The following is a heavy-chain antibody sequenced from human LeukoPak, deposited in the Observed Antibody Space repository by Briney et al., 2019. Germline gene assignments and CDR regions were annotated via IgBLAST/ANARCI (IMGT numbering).Heavy chain of an antibody. J-gene: IGHJ3*02. CDR3: ARGSYYYDSSGYYYLDAFDI. CDR1: GFTFSSHW. CDR2: ISSSSSYI. Sequence: GGSLGLSCAASGFTFSSHWMSWVRQAPGKGLEWVSSISSSSSYIYYADSVKGRFTISRDNAKNSLYLQMNSLRAEDTAVYYCARGSYYYDSSGYYYLDAFDIWGQGTMVTVSS. V-gene: IGHV3-21*01. D-gene: IGHD3-22*01.